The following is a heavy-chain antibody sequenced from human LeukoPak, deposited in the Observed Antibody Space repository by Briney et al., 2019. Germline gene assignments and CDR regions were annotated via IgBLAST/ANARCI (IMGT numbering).Heavy chain of an antibody. CDR2: ISYDGSST. Sequence: GGSLRLSCAASGFSFNSYAMHWARQAPGKGLEWVAVISYDGSSTDYADSVKGRFTISRDNSKNTLYLQMNSLRAEDTAVYYCARALPEMATAAADFDYWGQGTLVTVSS. J-gene: IGHJ4*02. CDR1: GFSFNSYA. CDR3: ARALPEMATAAADFDY. D-gene: IGHD5-24*01. V-gene: IGHV3-30-3*01.